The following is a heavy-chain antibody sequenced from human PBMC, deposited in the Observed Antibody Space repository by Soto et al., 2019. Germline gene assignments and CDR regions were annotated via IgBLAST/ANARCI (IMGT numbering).Heavy chain of an antibody. CDR2: IYHSGST. CDR1: GGSISSGGYS. CDR3: ARVQYSYGPPYFDY. D-gene: IGHD5-18*01. J-gene: IGHJ4*02. V-gene: IGHV4-30-2*01. Sequence: QLQLQESGSGLVKPSQTLSLTCAVSGGSISSGGYSWSWIRQPPGKCLEWIGYIYHSGSTYYNPSLNSRVTISVDRSKNQFSLKLSSVTAADTAVYYCARVQYSYGPPYFDYWGQGTLVTVSS.